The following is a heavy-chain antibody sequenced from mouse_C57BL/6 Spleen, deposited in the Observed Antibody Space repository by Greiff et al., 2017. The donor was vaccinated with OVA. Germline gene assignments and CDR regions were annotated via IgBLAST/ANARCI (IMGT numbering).Heavy chain of an antibody. Sequence: DVMLVESGEGLVKPGGSLKLSCAASGFTFSSYAMSWVRQTPEKRLEWVAYISSGGDYIYYADTAKGRFTISRDNARNTLYLQMSSLKSEDTAMYYCTRGGNYPFAYWGQGTLVTVSA. CDR2: ISSGGDYI. J-gene: IGHJ3*01. CDR1: GFTFSSYA. V-gene: IGHV5-9-1*02. D-gene: IGHD2-1*01. CDR3: TRGGNYPFAY.